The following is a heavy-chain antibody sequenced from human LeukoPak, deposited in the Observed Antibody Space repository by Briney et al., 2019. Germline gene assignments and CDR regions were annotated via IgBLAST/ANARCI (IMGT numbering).Heavy chain of an antibody. CDR2: ISYDGSNK. CDR1: GFTFSSYA. Sequence: PGGSLRLSCAASGFTFSSYAMHWVRQAPGKGLEWVAVISYDGSNKYYADSVKGQFTISRDNSKNTLYLQMNSLRAEDTAVYYCARTLQSYYYYGMDVWGQGTTVTVSS. CDR3: ARTLQSYYYYGMDV. J-gene: IGHJ6*02. V-gene: IGHV3-30-3*01. D-gene: IGHD4-11*01.